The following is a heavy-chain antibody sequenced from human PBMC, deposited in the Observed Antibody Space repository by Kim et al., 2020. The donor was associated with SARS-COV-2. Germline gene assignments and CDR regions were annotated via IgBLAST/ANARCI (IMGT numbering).Heavy chain of an antibody. CDR2: SP. Sequence: SPYYADSRQDRVTLSRDNSKNPLYLQINSLRADDTAVYYCATFLPGAAIRWGQGTLVTLSS. CDR3: ATFLPGAAIR. J-gene: IGHJ4*02. V-gene: IGHV3-53*01. D-gene: IGHD6-13*01.